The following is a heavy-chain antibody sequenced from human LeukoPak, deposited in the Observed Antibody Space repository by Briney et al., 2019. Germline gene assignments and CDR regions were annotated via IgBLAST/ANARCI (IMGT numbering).Heavy chain of an antibody. Sequence: GGSLRLSCAASGFTFSSYGMSWVRQAPGKGLEWVSAISGSGGSTYYADSVKGRFTISRDNSKNTLYLQMNSLRAEDTAVYYCARGRVYGYYAADYWGQGTLVTVSS. CDR3: ARGRVYGYYAADY. CDR2: ISGSGGST. CDR1: GFTFSSYG. J-gene: IGHJ4*02. V-gene: IGHV3-23*01. D-gene: IGHD4-17*01.